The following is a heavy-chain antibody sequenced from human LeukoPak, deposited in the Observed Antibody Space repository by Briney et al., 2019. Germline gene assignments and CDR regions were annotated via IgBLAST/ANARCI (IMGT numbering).Heavy chain of an antibody. CDR2: IIPILGIA. J-gene: IGHJ4*02. Sequence: GSSVKVSCKASGGTFSSYAISWVRQAPGQGLEWMGRIIPILGIANYAQKFQGRVTITADKSTSTAYMELSSLRSEDTAVYYCAREDPTVTTLGNYFDYWGQGTLVTVSS. CDR1: GGTFSSYA. D-gene: IGHD4-17*01. CDR3: AREDPTVTTLGNYFDY. V-gene: IGHV1-69*04.